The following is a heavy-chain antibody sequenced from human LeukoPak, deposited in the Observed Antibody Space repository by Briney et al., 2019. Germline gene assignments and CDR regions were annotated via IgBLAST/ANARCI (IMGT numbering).Heavy chain of an antibody. CDR3: ARGRNLHVFDD. J-gene: IGHJ4*02. V-gene: IGHV4-34*01. D-gene: IGHD1-14*01. CDR2: SNHRGNT. Sequence: PSETLSLTCASYGGSFSDYYWSWIRQSPGEGLEWIGESNHRGNTNYNPSLKSRVTISVDTSKNQFSLKLSSVTAADAAVHYCARGRNLHVFDDWGQGTLVTVSS. CDR1: GGSFSDYY.